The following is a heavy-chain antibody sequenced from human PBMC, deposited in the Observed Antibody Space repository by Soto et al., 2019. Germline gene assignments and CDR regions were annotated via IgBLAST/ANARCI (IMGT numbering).Heavy chain of an antibody. CDR3: ARGGYYYDSSGYFFDY. Sequence: ASVKVSCKASGYTFTGYYMHWVRQAPGQGLEWMGWINPNSGGTNYAQKFQGRATMTRDTSISTAYMELSRLRSDDTAVYYCARGGYYYDSSGYFFDYWGQGTLVTVSS. D-gene: IGHD3-22*01. CDR1: GYTFTGYY. J-gene: IGHJ4*02. CDR2: INPNSGGT. V-gene: IGHV1-2*02.